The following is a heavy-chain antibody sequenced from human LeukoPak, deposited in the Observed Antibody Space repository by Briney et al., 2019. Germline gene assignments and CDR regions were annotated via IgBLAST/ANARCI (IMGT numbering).Heavy chain of an antibody. V-gene: IGHV3-48*03. CDR2: ISSSGSTI. D-gene: IGHD1-26*01. Sequence: GGSLRLSCAASGFTFNSYEMNWVRQAPGKGLEWVSYISSSGSTIYYADSVKGRFTISRDNAKNSLYLQMNSLRAEDTAVYYCAREGWELLGHYFDYWGQGTLVTVSS. J-gene: IGHJ4*02. CDR1: GFTFNSYE. CDR3: AREGWELLGHYFDY.